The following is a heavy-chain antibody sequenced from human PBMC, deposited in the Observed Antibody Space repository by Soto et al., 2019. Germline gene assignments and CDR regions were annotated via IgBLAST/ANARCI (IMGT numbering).Heavy chain of an antibody. J-gene: IGHJ6*02. V-gene: IGHV1-18*01. CDR3: ARGLGFIAVAGTDYYGMDV. CDR2: ISAYNGNT. D-gene: IGHD6-19*01. CDR1: GYTFTSYG. Sequence: QVQLVQSGAEVKKPGASVKVSCKASGYTFTSYGISWVRQAPGQGLEWMGWISAYNGNTNYGQKLQGRVTMTTDTSTSTAYMELRSLRSDDTAVYDCARGLGFIAVAGTDYYGMDVWGQGTTVTVSS.